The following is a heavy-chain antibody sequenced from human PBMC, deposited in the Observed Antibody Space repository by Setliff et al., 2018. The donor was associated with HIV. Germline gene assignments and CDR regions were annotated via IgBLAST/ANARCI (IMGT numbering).Heavy chain of an antibody. Sequence: PSETLSLTCSVSGGSVSSVNYYWSWIRQPPGKGLEWIGYIHYTGSTTYNPSLKSRVTVSVDASKNQLSLRLSSVTAADTAVYYCARHAALIKRYYYYYLDVWGKGTTVTVSS. CDR2: IHYTGST. CDR1: GGSVSSVNYY. J-gene: IGHJ6*03. CDR3: ARHAALIKRYYYYYLDV. D-gene: IGHD5-18*01. V-gene: IGHV4-61*01.